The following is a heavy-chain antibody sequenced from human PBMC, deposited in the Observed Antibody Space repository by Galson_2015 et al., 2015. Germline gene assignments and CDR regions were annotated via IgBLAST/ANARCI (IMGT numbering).Heavy chain of an antibody. CDR1: GFIFNNYA. V-gene: IGHV3-23*01. CDR2: ISAEADVT. CDR3: VEDSFGADSRSRP. D-gene: IGHD3-10*01. J-gene: IGHJ5*02. Sequence: SLRLSCAASGFIFNNYAMSWVRQAPGKGLEWVSAISAEADVTYYADSVKGRFTVSRDNSKSTLYLHMISLRGDDTAVYYCVEDSFGADSRSRPWGQGTQVTVSS.